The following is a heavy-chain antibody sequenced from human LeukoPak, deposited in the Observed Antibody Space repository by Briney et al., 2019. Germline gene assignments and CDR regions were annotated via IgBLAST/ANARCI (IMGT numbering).Heavy chain of an antibody. CDR1: GFTFSAFW. V-gene: IGHV3-30*03. J-gene: IGHJ1*01. CDR3: ARAVVGKEDPDN. CDR2: VSHDGSTK. Sequence: PGGSLRLSCAASGFTFSAFWMHWVRQAPGKGLEWVAVVSHDGSTKYYADSVKGRFTISRDNSKNTLYLEMNTLGAEDAAVYYCARAVVGKEDPDNWGQGTLVTVSS. D-gene: IGHD6-19*01.